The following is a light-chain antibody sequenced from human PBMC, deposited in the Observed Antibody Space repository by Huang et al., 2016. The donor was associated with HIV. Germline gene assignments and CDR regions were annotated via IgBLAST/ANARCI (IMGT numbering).Light chain of an antibody. J-gene: IGKJ1*01. Sequence: EIVMTQSPATLSVSPGKRATLSCRANQSVSSNLAWYQQKPGQAPRLVIYGASTRATGIPARFSGSGSGTEFTLTISSLQSEDFAVYYCQQYNNWPRTFGQGTKVEIK. CDR1: QSVSSN. CDR2: GAS. V-gene: IGKV3-15*01. CDR3: QQYNNWPRT.